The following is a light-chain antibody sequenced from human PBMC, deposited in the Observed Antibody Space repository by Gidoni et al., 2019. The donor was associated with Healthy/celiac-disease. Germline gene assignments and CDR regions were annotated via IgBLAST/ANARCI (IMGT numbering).Light chain of an antibody. Sequence: ETVLTQPPGPLSLSPGERATVSCRASQSVSSSYLAWYQQKPGQAPRLLIYGASSRATGIPDRFSGSGSGTDFTLTISRLEPEDFAVYYCQQYGSSPLTFGGGTKVEIK. V-gene: IGKV3-20*01. CDR2: GAS. J-gene: IGKJ4*01. CDR1: QSVSSSY. CDR3: QQYGSSPLT.